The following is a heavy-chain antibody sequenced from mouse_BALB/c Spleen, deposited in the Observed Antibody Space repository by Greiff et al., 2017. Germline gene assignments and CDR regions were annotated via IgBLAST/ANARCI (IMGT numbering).Heavy chain of an antibody. Sequence: VQLQQPGSELVRPGASVKLSCKASGYTFTSYWIHWVKQRPGQGLEWIGQIYPGDGDTNYNGKFKGKATLTADKSSSTAYMQLSSLTSEDSAVYFCARSGNGYPFDYWGQGTTLTVSS. CDR1: GYTFTSYW. J-gene: IGHJ2*01. V-gene: IGHV1-80*01. CDR2: IYPGDGDT. D-gene: IGHD1-2*01. CDR3: ARSGNGYPFDY.